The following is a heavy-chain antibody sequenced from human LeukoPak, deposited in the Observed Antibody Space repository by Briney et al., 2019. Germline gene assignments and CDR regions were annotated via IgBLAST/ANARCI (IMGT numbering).Heavy chain of an antibody. CDR2: IYYSGST. CDR3: AREYYGSGGYVFEC. J-gene: IGHJ4*02. Sequence: PSETLSLTCTVSGGSISSYYWSWIRQPPGKGLEWIGDIYYSGSTNYNPSLKSRVTISADTSKNQFSLELSSLTAAGTAVYYCAREYYGSGGYVFECWGPGTLVTVST. CDR1: GGSISSYY. V-gene: IGHV4-59*01. D-gene: IGHD3-10*01.